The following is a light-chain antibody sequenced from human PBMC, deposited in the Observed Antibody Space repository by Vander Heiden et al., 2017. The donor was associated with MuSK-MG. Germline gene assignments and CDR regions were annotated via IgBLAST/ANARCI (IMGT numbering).Light chain of an antibody. J-gene: IGLJ3*02. V-gene: IGLV7-46*01. CDR2: DKS. CDR1: TGAVTSGHY. Sequence: QAVDPQYLSLTVTSGRPVPHHCRASTGAVTSGHYPDWFQQKPGQAPRTLIYDKSNKPSGTPARFSGSILGAKAALTLSGAQQEDEAEYYCLHSYSGARPVFGGGTKLTVL. CDR3: LHSYSGARPV.